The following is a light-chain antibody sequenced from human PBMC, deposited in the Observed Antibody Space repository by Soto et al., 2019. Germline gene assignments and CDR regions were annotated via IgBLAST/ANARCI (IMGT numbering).Light chain of an antibody. Sequence: QSVLTQPPSVSGTPGQRVTISCSGGISNIGTNYVHWFQQLPGTAPKVLSNRDNQRPLGVPDRFSGSKSGTSASLAISGLRSEDEAEYYCAAWDDTVRSYVFGTGTKVTVL. J-gene: IGLJ1*01. V-gene: IGLV1-47*01. CDR3: AAWDDTVRSYV. CDR2: RDN. CDR1: ISNIGTNY.